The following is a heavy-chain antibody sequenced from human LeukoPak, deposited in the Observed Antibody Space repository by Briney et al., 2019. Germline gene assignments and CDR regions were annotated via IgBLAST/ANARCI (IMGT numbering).Heavy chain of an antibody. CDR1: GFTFGDYA. J-gene: IGHJ5*02. V-gene: IGHV3-49*04. D-gene: IGHD4-17*01. Sequence: QPGGSLRLSCTASGFTFGDYAMSWVRQAPGKGPEWVGFIRSKAYGGTTEYAASVKGRFTISRDDSKSIAYLQMSSLKTEDTAVYYCTRLERHDYGDYNWFDPWGQGTLVTVSS. CDR3: TRLERHDYGDYNWFDP. CDR2: IRSKAYGGTT.